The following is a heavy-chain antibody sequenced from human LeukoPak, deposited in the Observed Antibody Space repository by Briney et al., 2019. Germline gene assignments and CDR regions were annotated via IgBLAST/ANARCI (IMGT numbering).Heavy chain of an antibody. Sequence: KPSETLSLTCTVSGYSISSGYYWGWIRQPPGKGLEWIGSIYHSGSTYYNPSLKSRVTISVDTSKNQFSLKLSSVTAADTAVYYCARDGPHSYYYYCMDVWGKGTTVTVSS. CDR2: IYHSGST. J-gene: IGHJ6*03. D-gene: IGHD4-11*01. CDR1: GYSISSGYY. V-gene: IGHV4-38-2*02. CDR3: ARDGPHSYYYYCMDV.